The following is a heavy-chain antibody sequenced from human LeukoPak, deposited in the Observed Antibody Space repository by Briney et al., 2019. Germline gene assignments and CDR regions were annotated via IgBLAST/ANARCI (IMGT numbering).Heavy chain of an antibody. J-gene: IGHJ4*02. D-gene: IGHD3-22*01. CDR3: ARDPGYDSSGYGTFDY. CDR2: IYYSGST. V-gene: IGHV4-30-4*01. Sequence: PSETLSLTCTVSGGSISSGDYYWSWIRQPPGKDLEWIEYIYYSGSTYYNPSLKSRVTISVDTSKNQFSLKLSSVTAADTAVYYCARDPGYDSSGYGTFDYWGQGTLVTVSS. CDR1: GGSISSGDYY.